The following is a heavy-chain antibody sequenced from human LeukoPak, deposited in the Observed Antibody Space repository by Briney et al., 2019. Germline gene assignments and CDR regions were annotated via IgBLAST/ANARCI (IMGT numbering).Heavy chain of an antibody. J-gene: IGHJ4*02. V-gene: IGHV3-23*01. CDR1: GFTVSSNY. CDR2: ISGSGGST. D-gene: IGHD4-11*01. Sequence: GGSLRLSCAASGFTVSSNYMSWVRQAPGKGLEWVSAISGSGGSTYYADSVKGRFTISRDNSKNTLYLQMNSLRAENTAVYYCAKDPVTSPPWYYFDYWGQGTLVTVSS. CDR3: AKDPVTSPPWYYFDY.